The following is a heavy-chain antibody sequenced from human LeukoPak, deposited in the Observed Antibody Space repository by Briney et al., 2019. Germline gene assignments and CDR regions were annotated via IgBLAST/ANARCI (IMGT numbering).Heavy chain of an antibody. Sequence: ASVTVSCKASGYTFTGYHMHWVRQAPGQGLEWMGWINPKSGDTNYTQKFQGRVTMTRDTAISTVYLELHRLTSDDTAVYYCARGWAFDFAGYYFALGYWGQGTLVTVSS. CDR1: GYTFTGYH. V-gene: IGHV1-2*02. CDR2: INPKSGDT. CDR3: ARGWAFDFAGYYFALGY. J-gene: IGHJ4*02. D-gene: IGHD3-22*01.